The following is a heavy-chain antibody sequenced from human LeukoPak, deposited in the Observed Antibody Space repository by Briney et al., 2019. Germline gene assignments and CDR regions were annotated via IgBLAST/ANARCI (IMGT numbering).Heavy chain of an antibody. Sequence: GGSLRLSCAASGFTFSSYWMSWVRLAPGKGLEWVANIKQDGSEKYYVDSVKGRFTISRDNAKNSLYLQMNSLRAEDTAVYYCARDRAPKYQLLLRWFDPWGQGTLVTVSS. J-gene: IGHJ5*02. D-gene: IGHD2-2*01. V-gene: IGHV3-7*01. CDR1: GFTFSSYW. CDR2: IKQDGSEK. CDR3: ARDRAPKYQLLLRWFDP.